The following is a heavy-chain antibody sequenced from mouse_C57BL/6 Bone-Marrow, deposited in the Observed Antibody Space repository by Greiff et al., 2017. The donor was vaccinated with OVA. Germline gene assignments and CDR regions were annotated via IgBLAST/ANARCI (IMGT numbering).Heavy chain of an antibody. D-gene: IGHD3-2*02. V-gene: IGHV1-64*01. Sequence: VQLQQPGAELVKPGASVKLSCKASGYTFTSYWMHWVKQRPGQGLEWIGMIHPNSGSTNYNEKFKSKATLTVDKSSSTAYMQLSSLTSEDSAVYYCARCQIQLRLHYYYAMDYWGQGTSVTVSS. J-gene: IGHJ4*01. CDR1: GYTFTSYW. CDR3: ARCQIQLRLHYYYAMDY. CDR2: IHPNSGST.